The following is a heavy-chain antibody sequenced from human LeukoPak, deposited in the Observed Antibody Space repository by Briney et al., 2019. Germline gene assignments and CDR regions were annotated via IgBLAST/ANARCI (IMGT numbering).Heavy chain of an antibody. V-gene: IGHV6-1*01. CDR2: TYYRSKWYN. J-gene: IGHJ6*02. D-gene: IGHD3-10*01. Sequence: SQTLSLTCAISGDSVSSNSAAWNWIRQSPSRGLEWLGRTYYRSKWYNDYAVSVKSRITINPDTSKNQFSLQLNSVTPEDTAVYYCARDLYYYGSGHYYYYGMDVWGQGTTVTVSS. CDR1: GDSVSSNSAA. CDR3: ARDLYYYGSGHYYYYGMDV.